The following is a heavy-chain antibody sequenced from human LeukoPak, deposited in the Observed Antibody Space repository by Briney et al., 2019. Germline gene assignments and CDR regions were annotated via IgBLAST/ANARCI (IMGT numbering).Heavy chain of an antibody. Sequence: SETLSLTCTVSGGSISSYYWSWIRQPPGKGLEWIGYIYYSGSTNYNPSLKSRVTISVDTSKNQFSLKLSSVTAADTAVYYCARTSSWYKFGNDCWGQGTLVTVSS. D-gene: IGHD6-13*01. CDR2: IYYSGST. CDR3: ARTSSWYKFGNDC. CDR1: GGSISSYY. V-gene: IGHV4-59*12. J-gene: IGHJ4*02.